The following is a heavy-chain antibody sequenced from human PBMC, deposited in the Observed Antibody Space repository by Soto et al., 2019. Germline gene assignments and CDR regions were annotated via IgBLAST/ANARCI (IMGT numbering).Heavy chain of an antibody. CDR3: ARDFMDYYYGMDV. V-gene: IGHV1-46*01. Sequence: ASVKVSCKASGYTFTRYYMHWVRQAPGQGLEWMGIINPSGGSTSYAQKFQGRVTMTRDTSTSTVYMELSSLRSEDTAVYYCARDFMDYYYGMDVWGQGTTVTVSS. CDR2: INPSGGST. D-gene: IGHD3-10*01. CDR1: GYTFTRYY. J-gene: IGHJ6*02.